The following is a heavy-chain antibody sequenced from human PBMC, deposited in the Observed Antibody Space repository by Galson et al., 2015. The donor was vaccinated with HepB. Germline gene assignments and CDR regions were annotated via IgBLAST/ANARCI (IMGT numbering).Heavy chain of an antibody. V-gene: IGHV3-23*01. CDR1: GFTFSSYA. Sequence: SLRLSCAASGFTFSSYAMSWVRQAPGKGLEWVSAISGSGSSTYYADSVKGRFTISRDNSKNTLYLQMNSLRAEDTAVYYCAMGYGSGSSTADYFDYWGQGTLVTVSS. J-gene: IGHJ4*02. D-gene: IGHD3-10*01. CDR3: AMGYGSGSSTADYFDY. CDR2: ISGSGSST.